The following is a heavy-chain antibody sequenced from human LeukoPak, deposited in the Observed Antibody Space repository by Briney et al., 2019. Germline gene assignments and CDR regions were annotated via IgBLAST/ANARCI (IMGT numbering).Heavy chain of an antibody. CDR3: ARHERIAVAGEEFDY. V-gene: IGHV4-59*08. Sequence: SETLSLTCTVSGGSISSYYWSWIRQPPGKGLEWIGYIYYSGSTNYNPSLKSRVTISVDTSKNQFSLELSSVTAADTAVYYCARHERIAVAGEEFDYWGQGTLVTVSS. J-gene: IGHJ4*02. D-gene: IGHD6-19*01. CDR2: IYYSGST. CDR1: GGSISSYY.